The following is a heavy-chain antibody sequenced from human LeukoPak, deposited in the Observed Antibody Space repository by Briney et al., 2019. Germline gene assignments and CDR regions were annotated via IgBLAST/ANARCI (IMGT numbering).Heavy chain of an antibody. J-gene: IGHJ4*02. CDR2: IYYDGNT. CDR3: ARIGLLRAFDY. Sequence: SETLSLTCSVSGASIISYYWSWIRQPPGKGLEWIAYIYYDGNTNYNPSLKSRVTISVDTSKNQFSLKLSSVTAAYTAVYYCARIGLLRAFDYWGQGTLVTVSS. V-gene: IGHV4-59*01. CDR1: GASIISYY.